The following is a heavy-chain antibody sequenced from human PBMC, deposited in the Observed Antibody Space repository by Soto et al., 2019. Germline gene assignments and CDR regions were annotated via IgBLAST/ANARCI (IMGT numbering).Heavy chain of an antibody. V-gene: IGHV2-5*01. Sequence: YGTTLVNPTRTLTLTCTFSGFSLSTIGVGVGWIRQPPGKALEWLALIYWNDDKRYSPSLKSRLTITKDTSKNQVVLTMTNMDPVDTDRYYGAHRPSSLWFGTEEDYYCCKNVWRRGTKLTLS. D-gene: IGHD3-10*01. CDR1: GFSLSTIGVG. CDR2: IYWNDDK. J-gene: IGHJ6*02. CDR3: AHRPSSLWFGTEEDYYCCKNV.